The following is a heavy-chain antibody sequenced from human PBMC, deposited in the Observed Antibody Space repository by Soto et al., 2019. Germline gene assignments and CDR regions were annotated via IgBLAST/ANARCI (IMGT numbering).Heavy chain of an antibody. CDR1: GYTFTSYG. V-gene: IGHV1-18*01. Sequence: ASVKVSCKASGYTFTSYGISWVRQAPGQGLEWMGWISAYNGNTNYAQKLQGRVTMTTDTSTSTAYMELRSLRSDDTAVYYCARESDTTMVTPYFDDWGQGTLVTVSS. CDR2: ISAYNGNT. J-gene: IGHJ4*02. D-gene: IGHD5-18*01. CDR3: ARESDTTMVTPYFDD.